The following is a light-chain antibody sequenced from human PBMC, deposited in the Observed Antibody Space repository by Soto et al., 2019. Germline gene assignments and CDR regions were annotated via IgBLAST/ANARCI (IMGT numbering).Light chain of an antibody. Sequence: QAVVTQEPSLTVSPGGTITLTCASSTGAVTSDNHPNWFQQKPGQAPRPLIFGTSNKHSWTPARFAGSLLGDKAALTLSAVQPEDEAEYYFLLYYAGAQLVFGGGTKLTVL. CDR2: GTS. V-gene: IGLV7-43*01. J-gene: IGLJ3*02. CDR1: TGAVTSDNH. CDR3: LLYYAGAQLV.